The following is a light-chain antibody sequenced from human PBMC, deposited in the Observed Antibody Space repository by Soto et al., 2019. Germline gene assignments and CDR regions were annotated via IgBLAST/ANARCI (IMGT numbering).Light chain of an antibody. Sequence: QSALTQPASVSGSPGQSITISCTGTSSDVGGYNYVSWYQQHPGKAPKLMIYDVSNRPSGVSNRFSGSKSGNTASLTISGLQAEDDVDYYCSSYTSSSTPYYVFGTGTELTVL. CDR1: SSDVGGYNY. V-gene: IGLV2-14*01. J-gene: IGLJ1*01. CDR3: SSYTSSSTPYYV. CDR2: DVS.